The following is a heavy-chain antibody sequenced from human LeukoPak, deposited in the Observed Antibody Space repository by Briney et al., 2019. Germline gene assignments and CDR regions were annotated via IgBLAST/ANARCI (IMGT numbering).Heavy chain of an antibody. V-gene: IGHV1-46*01. CDR1: GYTFTNYY. Sequence: ASVKVSCKASGYTFTNYYLHWVRQVPGQGLEWMGLIDPSGGSTTHAQNFQGRLMLTWDTSATTVYMQLSSLTSDDTAVYYCARTRWLQFRPHFVDYWGQGTLVTVSS. CDR3: ARTRWLQFRPHFVDY. D-gene: IGHD5-24*01. J-gene: IGHJ4*02. CDR2: IDPSGGST.